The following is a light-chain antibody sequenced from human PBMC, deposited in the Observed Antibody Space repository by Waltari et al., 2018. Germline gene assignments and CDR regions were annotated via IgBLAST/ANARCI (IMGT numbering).Light chain of an antibody. CDR2: EAS. J-gene: IGKJ4*02. Sequence: VVSQAPLSMSVTPGQPASMSCKSSERLLRSDGKTYLYWYLHKPGQPPRLLIYEASKCCSGGADRFSGSGSGTDFTLRISRVEAEDVGVYYCMQTLRLPSFRFGGGTKVEIK. CDR1: ERLLRSDGKTY. CDR3: MQTLRLPSFR. V-gene: IGKV2D-29*01.